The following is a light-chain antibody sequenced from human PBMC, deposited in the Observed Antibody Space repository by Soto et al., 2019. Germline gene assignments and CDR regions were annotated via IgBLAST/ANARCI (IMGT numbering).Light chain of an antibody. Sequence: QSALTQPASVSWSPGQSITISCTGTSSEVGGYNYVSWYQQHPGKAPKLMIYDVSNRPSGVSNRFSGSKSGNTASLTISGLQAEDEADYYCSSYTSSSSFVVGTGTKVT. CDR1: SSEVGGYNY. CDR2: DVS. CDR3: SSYTSSSSFV. J-gene: IGLJ1*01. V-gene: IGLV2-14*01.